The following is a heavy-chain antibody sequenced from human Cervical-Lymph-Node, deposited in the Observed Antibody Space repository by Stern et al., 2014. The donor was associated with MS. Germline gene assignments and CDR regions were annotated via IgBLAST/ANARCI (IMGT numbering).Heavy chain of an antibody. Sequence: VQLGQSGAEVKKPGESLKISCKGSGYSFSTYWIGWVRQMPGKGLEWMGIIYPGDSETRYSPSFQGQVTISVDKSISTAYLQWSSLRASDSAVYYCARHRRDIVVVPAAPSDYWGQGTLVTVSS. CDR3: ARHRRDIVVVPAAPSDY. J-gene: IGHJ4*02. CDR1: GYSFSTYW. CDR2: IYPGDSET. V-gene: IGHV5-51*01. D-gene: IGHD2-2*01.